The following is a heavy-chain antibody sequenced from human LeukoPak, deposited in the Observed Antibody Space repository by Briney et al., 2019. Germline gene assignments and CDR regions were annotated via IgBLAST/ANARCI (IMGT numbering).Heavy chain of an antibody. CDR3: ARLSNDYGDYEGHY. CDR1: GCLIRSSGYY. D-gene: IGHD4-17*01. CDR2: VFYSGRT. Sequence: SETLSLTCTFSGCLIRSSGYYWGWIRQPPGKGPEWNGAVFYSGRTYYNSSLQSRVTISVDTSKNQFSLRLSSVTPADTAIYYCARLSNDYGDYEGHYWGQGTLVTVSP. J-gene: IGHJ4*02. V-gene: IGHV4-39*01.